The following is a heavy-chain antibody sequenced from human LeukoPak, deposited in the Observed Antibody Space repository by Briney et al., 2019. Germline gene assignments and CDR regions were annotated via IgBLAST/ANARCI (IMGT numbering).Heavy chain of an antibody. D-gene: IGHD3-10*01. Sequence: PSDTLSLTCTVSVPSIISYYWRWIRQPAGKGLEWIGRGSTSGSTNYNPSLKSRVTMSVETSKNQFSLKLSSVTAADTAVYYCARDSYFGSGNYYIDYWGQGTLVTVSS. CDR3: ARDSYFGSGNYYIDY. CDR2: GSTSGST. J-gene: IGHJ4*02. CDR1: VPSIISYY. V-gene: IGHV4-4*07.